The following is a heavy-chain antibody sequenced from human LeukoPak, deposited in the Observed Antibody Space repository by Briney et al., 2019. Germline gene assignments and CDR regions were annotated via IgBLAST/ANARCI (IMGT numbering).Heavy chain of an antibody. J-gene: IGHJ3*02. CDR2: INGDGSNT. CDR1: GFTFSSHW. D-gene: IGHD2-15*01. CDR3: ARSKSWYSTDALDI. Sequence: GGSLRLSCAASGFTFSSHWMHWVRQAPGKGLVWVSRINGDGSNTTYADSVKGRFTISRDNAKNTLYLQMNSLRAEDTAVYHCARSKSWYSTDALDIWGQGTMVTVSS. V-gene: IGHV3-74*03.